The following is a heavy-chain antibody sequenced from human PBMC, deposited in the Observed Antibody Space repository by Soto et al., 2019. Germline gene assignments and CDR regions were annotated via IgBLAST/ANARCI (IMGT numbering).Heavy chain of an antibody. CDR3: AREGVYGGNNWFEP. Sequence: QVQLVESGGGVVQPGRSLRRSCAASGFTFSNYAMHWVRPAPGTGLEWVAVIWYDGSNKYYADSVKGRFSISRDNSRSTLYLQMNSLRADDTAVYYCAREGVYGGNNWFEPWGQGTLVTVSS. CDR1: GFTFSNYA. CDR2: IWYDGSNK. D-gene: IGHD2-15*01. V-gene: IGHV3-33*01. J-gene: IGHJ5*02.